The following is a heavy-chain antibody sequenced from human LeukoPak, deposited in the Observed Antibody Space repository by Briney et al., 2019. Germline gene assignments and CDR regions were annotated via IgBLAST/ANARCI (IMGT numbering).Heavy chain of an antibody. CDR3: AKDQRFGDLDDY. V-gene: IGHV3-23*01. D-gene: IGHD3-10*01. CDR2: ISGSAITT. CDR1: GFTFSNYA. J-gene: IGHJ4*02. Sequence: GGSLSFSCSTSGFTFSNYARSGVRRAPGKGREGVSYISGSAITTYYADSVKGRFTISRDNSKNTLYLQMTSLRAEDTAVYYCAKDQRFGDLDDYRGQGTLVTVSS.